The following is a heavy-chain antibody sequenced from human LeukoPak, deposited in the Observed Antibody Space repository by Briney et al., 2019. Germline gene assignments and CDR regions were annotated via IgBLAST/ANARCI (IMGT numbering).Heavy chain of an antibody. Sequence: ASVKVSCKASGYTFTSYDINWVRQATGQGLEWMGWMNPNSGNTGYAQRFQGRVTMTRNTSISTAYMELSSLGSEDTAVYYCARQGPLYYYGSGKRTTGAFDIWGQGTMVTVSS. CDR3: ARQGPLYYYGSGKRTTGAFDI. J-gene: IGHJ3*02. CDR2: MNPNSGNT. V-gene: IGHV1-8*01. D-gene: IGHD3-10*01. CDR1: GYTFTSYD.